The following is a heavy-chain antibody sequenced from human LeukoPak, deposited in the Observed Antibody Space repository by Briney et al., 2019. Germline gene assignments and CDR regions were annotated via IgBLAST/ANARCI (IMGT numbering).Heavy chain of an antibody. CDR3: PSEHLPAAADY. CDR1: EFTFSAYW. D-gene: IGHD6-25*01. J-gene: IGHJ4*02. V-gene: IGHV3-74*01. Sequence: GGSLRLSCAASEFTFSAYWMHWVRQAPGKGLVWVSLIRGDGSMTNYADSVKGRFTISRDNAKTTPYLQITTLTLEDTAAHYSPSEHLPAAADYWGQGTVVTVSS. CDR2: IRGDGSMT.